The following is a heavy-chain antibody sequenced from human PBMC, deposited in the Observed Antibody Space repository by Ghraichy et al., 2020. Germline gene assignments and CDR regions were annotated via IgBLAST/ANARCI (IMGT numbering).Heavy chain of an antibody. CDR3: ARVLGIVPGLQEDNRFDP. CDR2: INHSGAT. CDR1: GGSFSDHY. V-gene: IGHV4-34*01. Sequence: PETLSLTCAVYGGSFSDHYWSWIRQPPGRGLEWIGEINHSGATDYNPSLKSRVSISVDTSKNQFSLRLKSLTAADTAVYYCARVLGIVPGLQEDNRFDPWGQGTLVTVSS. D-gene: IGHD3-22*01. J-gene: IGHJ5*02.